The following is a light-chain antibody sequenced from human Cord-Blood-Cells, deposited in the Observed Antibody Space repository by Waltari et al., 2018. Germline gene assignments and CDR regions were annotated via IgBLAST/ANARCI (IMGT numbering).Light chain of an antibody. J-gene: IGLJ2*01. Sequence: QSALTQPPSASGSPGQSVTISCTGTSSDVGGSNFVSWYQQHPGKAPNLMIYEVTKRPSGVPERLSGSKAGNTASLTVSGLQAEDEADYYCSSYAGSNNLVFGGGTKLTVL. CDR1: SSDVGGSNF. V-gene: IGLV2-8*01. CDR3: SSYAGSNNLV. CDR2: EVT.